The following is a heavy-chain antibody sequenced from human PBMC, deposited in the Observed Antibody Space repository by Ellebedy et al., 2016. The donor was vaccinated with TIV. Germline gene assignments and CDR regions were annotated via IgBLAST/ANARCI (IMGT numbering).Heavy chain of an antibody. CDR1: GFSFSSYW. V-gene: IGHV3-7*01. Sequence: GGSLRLSCAASGFSFSSYWMSWVRQAPGKGLAWVANIKQDGSEKYYVDSVKGRFTISRDNAKNSLYLQVNSLRVDDTALYYCARDGSYGDFRIPTHAFNMWGQGTMVTVSS. D-gene: IGHD4-17*01. CDR2: IKQDGSEK. CDR3: ARDGSYGDFRIPTHAFNM. J-gene: IGHJ3*02.